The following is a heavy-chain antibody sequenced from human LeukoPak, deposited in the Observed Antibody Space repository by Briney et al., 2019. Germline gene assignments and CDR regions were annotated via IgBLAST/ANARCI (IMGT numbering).Heavy chain of an antibody. V-gene: IGHV3-23*01. J-gene: IGHJ4*02. CDR1: GFTFSSYG. CDR2: ISGSGGST. CDR3: ANTPVPRVDY. Sequence: GGSLRLSCAASGFTFSSYGMSWVRQAPGKGLEWVSAISGSGGSTYYADSVKGRFTISRDNSKNTLYLQMNSLRAEDTAVYYCANTPVPRVDYWGQGTLVTVSS.